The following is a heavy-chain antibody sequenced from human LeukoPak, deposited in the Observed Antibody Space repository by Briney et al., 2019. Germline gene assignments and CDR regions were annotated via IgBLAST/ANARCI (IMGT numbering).Heavy chain of an antibody. CDR1: GFTFSSYA. J-gene: IGHJ4*02. D-gene: IGHD2-2*01. CDR3: AKGRTRGKLWPFDY. V-gene: IGHV3-23*01. CDR2: ISGSGGST. Sequence: GGSLRLSCAASGFTFSSYAMSWVRQAPGKGLEWVSAISGSGGSTYYADSVKGRFAISRDNSKNTLYLQMNSLRAEDTAVYYCAKGRTRGKLWPFDYWGQGTLVTVSS.